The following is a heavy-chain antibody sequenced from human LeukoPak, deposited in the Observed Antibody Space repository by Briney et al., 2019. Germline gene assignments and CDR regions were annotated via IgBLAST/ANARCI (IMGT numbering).Heavy chain of an antibody. CDR1: GFTFSDYY. CDR2: INHSGST. D-gene: IGHD6-19*01. J-gene: IGHJ4*02. CDR3: ARGPEDSSGWLLYFDY. V-gene: IGHV4-34*01. Sequence: LRLSCAASGFTFSDYYMSWIRQPPGKGLEWIGEINHSGSTNYNPSLKSRVTISVDTSKNQFSLKLGSVTAADTAVYYCARGPEDSSGWLLYFDYWGQGTLVTVSS.